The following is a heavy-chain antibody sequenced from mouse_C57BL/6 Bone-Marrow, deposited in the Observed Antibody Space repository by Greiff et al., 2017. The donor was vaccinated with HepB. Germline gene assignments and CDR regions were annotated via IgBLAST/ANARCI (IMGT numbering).Heavy chain of an antibody. J-gene: IGHJ3*01. CDR1: GFTFSDYY. CDR2: ISNGGGST. D-gene: IGHD2-4*01. Sequence: DVKLVESGGGLVQPGGSLKLSCAASGFTFSDYYMYWVRQTPEKRLEWVAYISNGGGSTYYPDTVKGRFTISRDNAKNTLYLQMSRLKSEDTAMYYCARREGDYGGFAYWGQGTLVTVSA. CDR3: ARREGDYGGFAY. V-gene: IGHV5-12*01.